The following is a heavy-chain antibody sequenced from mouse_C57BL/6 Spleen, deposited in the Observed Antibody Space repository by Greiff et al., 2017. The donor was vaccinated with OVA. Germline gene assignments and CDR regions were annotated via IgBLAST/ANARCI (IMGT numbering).Heavy chain of an antibody. J-gene: IGHJ4*01. Sequence: VQLQQSGAELANPGASVKLSCKASGYTFTSYWMHWVKQRPGQGLEWIGYINPSSGYTKYNQKFKDKATLTADKSSSTAYMQLSSLTYEDSAVYYCARRGIIYYDYDGYAMDYWGQGTSVTVSS. CDR2: INPSSGYT. CDR1: GYTFTSYW. D-gene: IGHD2-4*01. CDR3: ARRGIIYYDYDGYAMDY. V-gene: IGHV1-7*01.